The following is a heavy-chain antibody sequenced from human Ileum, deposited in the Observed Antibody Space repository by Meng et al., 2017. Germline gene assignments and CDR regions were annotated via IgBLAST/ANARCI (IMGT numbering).Heavy chain of an antibody. V-gene: IGHV4-31*03. CDR2: MYSSGNA. J-gene: IGHJ5*01. CDR1: GGSVSDGDYY. CDR3: ARVYYDSSGLNWFDS. D-gene: IGHD3-22*01. Sequence: QGPRRHAVQGLVKTSQPLSLTCTAAGGSVSDGDYYWSWVRQHPGKGLECIGHMYSSGNAYYNPSLKSRVSMSVDTSKNQFSVRLSSVTAADTAIYYCARVYYDSSGLNWFDSWGQGTLVTVSS.